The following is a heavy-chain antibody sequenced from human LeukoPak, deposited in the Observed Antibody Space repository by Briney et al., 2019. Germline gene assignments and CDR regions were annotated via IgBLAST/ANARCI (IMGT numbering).Heavy chain of an antibody. CDR2: MNPNSGNT. J-gene: IGHJ5*02. CDR1: GYTFTRYD. CDR3: AREGDFRWFDP. V-gene: IGHV1-8*01. Sequence: GASVKVSCKASGYTFTRYDINWVRQAGGQGLEWMGWMNPNSGNTGYAQKFQGRVTMTRNTSISTAYMELSSLRSEDTAVYYCAREGDFRWFDPWGQGTLVTVSS.